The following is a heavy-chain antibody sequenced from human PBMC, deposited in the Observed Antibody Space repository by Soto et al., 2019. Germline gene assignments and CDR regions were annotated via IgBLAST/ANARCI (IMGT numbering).Heavy chain of an antibody. CDR2: ISSSGSTI. J-gene: IGHJ5*02. CDR3: AREVVVVVAARSHWFDP. Sequence: PGGSLRLSCAASGFTFSSYEMNWVRQAPGKGLEWFSYISSSGSTIYYADSVKGRFTISRDNAKNSLYLQMNSLRAEDTAVYYCAREVVVVVAARSHWFDPWGQGTLVTVSS. D-gene: IGHD2-15*01. V-gene: IGHV3-48*03. CDR1: GFTFSSYE.